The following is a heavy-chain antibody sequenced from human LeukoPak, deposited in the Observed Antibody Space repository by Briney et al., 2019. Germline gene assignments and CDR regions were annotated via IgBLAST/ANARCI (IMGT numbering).Heavy chain of an antibody. D-gene: IGHD1-26*01. CDR1: GYTFTSYY. J-gene: IGHJ4*02. CDR3: ARPTATNSFDN. V-gene: IGHV1-46*01. CDR2: INPSGGST. Sequence: ASVKVSCKASGYTFTSYYMHWVRQAPGQGLEWMGIINPSGGSTYYAQKFQGRVTVTRDVSTSTVYMELSSLRSEDTAVYYCARPTATNSFDNWGRGTLVTVSS.